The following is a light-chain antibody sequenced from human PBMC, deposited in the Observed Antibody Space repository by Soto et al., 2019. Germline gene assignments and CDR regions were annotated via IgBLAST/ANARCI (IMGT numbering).Light chain of an antibody. CDR1: SSNIGAGYD. CDR2: GNS. J-gene: IGLJ1*01. Sequence: QSVLPQPPSVSGAPGQRVTISCPGSSSNIGAGYDVHWCQQLPGTAPKLLIYGNSNRPSGVPDRFSGSKSGTSASLAITGLQAEDEADYYCQSYDSSLTSYVFGTGTKVTVL. V-gene: IGLV1-40*01. CDR3: QSYDSSLTSYV.